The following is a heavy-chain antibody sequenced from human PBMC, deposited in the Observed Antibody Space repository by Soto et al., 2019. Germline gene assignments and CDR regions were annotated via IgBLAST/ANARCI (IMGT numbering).Heavy chain of an antibody. Sequence: EVQLVESGGGLVQPGGSLRLSCAASGFTFSNYWMYWVRQAPGKGLVWVSRINSDGSVSSYADSVKGRVTISRDNVKNTLYLPMDSLRAEDTAVYYCARGDCVGGPCYSLAGSFYYYMDVWGKGTRVTVFS. CDR3: ARGDCVGGPCYSLAGSFYYYMDV. V-gene: IGHV3-74*01. J-gene: IGHJ6*03. CDR1: GFTFSNYW. CDR2: INSDGSVS. D-gene: IGHD2-15*01.